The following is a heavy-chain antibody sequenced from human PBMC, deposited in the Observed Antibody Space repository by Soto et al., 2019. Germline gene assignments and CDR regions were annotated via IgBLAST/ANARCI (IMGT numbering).Heavy chain of an antibody. J-gene: IGHJ4*02. V-gene: IGHV3-64*02. CDR2: ISSNGDST. Sequence: PXGSLRLSCAASGFTFSTYAMHWVRQAPGKGLEYVSAISSNGDSTYYADSVKGRFTISRDNSKNTLYLQMGSLRAEDMAVYYCARGASSWYAHFFDYWGQGALVTVSS. CDR3: ARGASSWYAHFFDY. D-gene: IGHD6-13*01. CDR1: GFTFSTYA.